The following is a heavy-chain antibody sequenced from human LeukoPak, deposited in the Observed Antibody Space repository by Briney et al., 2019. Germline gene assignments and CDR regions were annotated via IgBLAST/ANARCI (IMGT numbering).Heavy chain of an antibody. D-gene: IGHD1-26*01. CDR1: GGPFSGYY. J-gene: IGHJ4*02. CDR3: ARGVGATKHFDY. V-gene: IGHV4-34*01. Sequence: SETLSLTCAVYGGPFSGYYWSWIRQPPGKGLGWIGEINHSGSTNYNPSLKSRVTISVDTSKNQFSLKLSSVTAADTAVYYCARGVGATKHFDYWGQGTLVTVSS. CDR2: INHSGST.